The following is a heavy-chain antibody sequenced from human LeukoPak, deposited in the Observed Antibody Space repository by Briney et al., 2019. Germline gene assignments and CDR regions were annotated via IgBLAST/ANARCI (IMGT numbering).Heavy chain of an antibody. V-gene: IGHV3-21*01. D-gene: IGHD6-19*01. CDR3: ARAIAVAEGY. CDR2: ISGGSGYI. Sequence: GGSLRLSCAASGFTFSSYSMDWVRQAPGKGLEWVSYISGGSGYIYYADSVKGRFTISRDNAKNSLYLQMNSLRAEDTAVYYCARAIAVAEGYWGQGTLVTVSS. J-gene: IGHJ4*02. CDR1: GFTFSSYS.